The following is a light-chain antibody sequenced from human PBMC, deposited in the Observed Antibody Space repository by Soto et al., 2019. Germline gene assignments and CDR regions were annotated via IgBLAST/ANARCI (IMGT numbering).Light chain of an antibody. CDR1: SSNIGSNT. CDR2: SNH. J-gene: IGLJ1*01. Sequence: QSVLTQPPSASGTPGQRFTISWSGRSSNIGSNTVNWYQQLPGTAPKLLIYSNHQRPSGVPDRFSGSKSGTSASLAISGLQSEDEADYYCAAWDDSLNGPYVFGTGTKVTVL. V-gene: IGLV1-44*01. CDR3: AAWDDSLNGPYV.